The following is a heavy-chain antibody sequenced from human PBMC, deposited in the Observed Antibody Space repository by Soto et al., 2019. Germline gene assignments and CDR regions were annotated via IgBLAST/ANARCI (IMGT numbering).Heavy chain of an antibody. CDR1: GFTVSSNY. CDR2: IYSGGST. Sequence: PGGSLRLSCAASGFTVSSNYMSWVRQAPGKGLEWVSVIYSGGSTYYADSVKGRFTISRDNSKNTLYLQMNSLRAEDTAVYYCARDDHDDCWCGSRGFDPWGQGTLVTVSS. J-gene: IGHJ5*02. CDR3: ARDDHDDCWCGSRGFDP. D-gene: IGHD3-3*01. V-gene: IGHV3-53*01.